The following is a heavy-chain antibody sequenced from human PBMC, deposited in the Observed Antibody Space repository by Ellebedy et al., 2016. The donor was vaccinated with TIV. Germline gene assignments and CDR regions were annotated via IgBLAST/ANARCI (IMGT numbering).Heavy chain of an antibody. Sequence: SETLSLTXTVSGYSISSGYYWGWIRQHPGRGLEWIGSIYHSGSTYYNPSLKSRVTISVDTSKNQFSLKLSSVTAADTAVYYCARVRLRFINPPDKYYYYGMDVWGQGTTVTVSS. D-gene: IGHD5-12*01. CDR3: ARVRLRFINPPDKYYYYGMDV. CDR2: IYHSGST. J-gene: IGHJ6*02. V-gene: IGHV4-38-2*02. CDR1: GYSISSGYY.